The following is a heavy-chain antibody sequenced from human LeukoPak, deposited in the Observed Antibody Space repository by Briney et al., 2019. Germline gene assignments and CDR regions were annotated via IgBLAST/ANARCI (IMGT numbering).Heavy chain of an antibody. V-gene: IGHV3-48*04. CDR2: ISSSSSTI. J-gene: IGHJ6*03. D-gene: IGHD2-15*01. CDR1: GFTFSSYS. CDR3: ARSVLDYYYYMDV. Sequence: PGGSLRLSCAASGFTFSSYSMNWVRQAPGKGLEWVSYISSSSSTIYYADSVKGRFTISRDSAKNSLYLQMNSLRAEDTAVYYCARSVLDYYYYMDVWGKGTTVTVSS.